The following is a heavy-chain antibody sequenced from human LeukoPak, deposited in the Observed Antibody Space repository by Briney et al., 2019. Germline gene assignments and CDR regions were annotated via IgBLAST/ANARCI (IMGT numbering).Heavy chain of an antibody. CDR2: IVPIFGTA. D-gene: IGHD5-18*01. CDR1: GGTFSSYA. Sequence: SVKVSCKASGGTFSSYAISWVRQAPGQGLEWMGGIVPIFGTANYAQKFQGRVTITADESTSTAYMELSSLRSEDTAVYYCARDKSGYSYGLTPHYWGQGTQVTVSS. V-gene: IGHV1-69*13. CDR3: ARDKSGYSYGLTPHY. J-gene: IGHJ4*02.